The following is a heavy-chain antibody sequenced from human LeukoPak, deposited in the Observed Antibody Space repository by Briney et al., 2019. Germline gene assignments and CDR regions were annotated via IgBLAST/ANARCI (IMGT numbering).Heavy chain of an antibody. J-gene: IGHJ4*02. Sequence: GGSLRLSCTASGFPFSAYSMHWVPQAPGKGLEWLSSISGSSSYLYYADSVKGRFTISRDNAKNSLYLHMNSLRAEDTAVYYCAKAYYDSSGYSYYFDYWGQGSLVTVSS. CDR1: GFPFSAYS. CDR3: AKAYYDSSGYSYYFDY. D-gene: IGHD3-22*01. CDR2: ISGSSSYL. V-gene: IGHV3-21*01.